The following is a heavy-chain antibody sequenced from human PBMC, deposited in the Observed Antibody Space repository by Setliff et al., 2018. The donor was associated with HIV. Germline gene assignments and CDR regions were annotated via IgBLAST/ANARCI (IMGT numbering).Heavy chain of an antibody. V-gene: IGHV4-61*05. CDR1: SGSISSSNHY. J-gene: IGHJ4*01. CDR2: IYTSGST. D-gene: IGHD3-9*01. CDR3: ARLRYSVFDY. Sequence: SETLSLTCTVSSGSISSSNHYWGWIRQPPGKGLEWIGYIYTSGSTNYNPSLKSRVTMSVDTSKNQFSLKLSSVTAADTAVYYCARLRYSVFDYWGHGTLVTVSS.